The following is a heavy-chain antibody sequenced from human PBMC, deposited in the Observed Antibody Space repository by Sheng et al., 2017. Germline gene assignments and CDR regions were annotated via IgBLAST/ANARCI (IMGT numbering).Heavy chain of an antibody. D-gene: IGHD3-10*01. J-gene: IGHJ4*02. Sequence: EVQLVESGGGLIQPGGSLRLSCAASGFTVSGNHMSWVRQAPGKGLEWVSLIHTNGNTYYTDSVKGRFTISRDSSKNTLYLQMNSLRAEDTAVYYCARDHEGRPFDDWGQGNAGQR. CDR2: IHTNGNT. CDR3: ARDHEGRPFDD. V-gene: IGHV3-53*01. CDR1: GFTVSGNH.